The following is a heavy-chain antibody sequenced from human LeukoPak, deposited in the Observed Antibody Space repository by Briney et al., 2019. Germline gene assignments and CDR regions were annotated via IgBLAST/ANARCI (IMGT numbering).Heavy chain of an antibody. CDR1: GDSIRSYH. J-gene: IGHJ4*02. CDR3: ATYTRHCSGGTCYSIDY. Sequence: PSETLSLTCTVSGDSIRSYHWTWIRQPPGRRLEWIGYVYYDGSNQHNPSLKSRVTISLDTSNSQFSLKLSSVTAADTAIYYCATYTRHCSGGTCYSIDYWGQGTLVSVSS. CDR2: VYYDGSN. V-gene: IGHV4-59*08. D-gene: IGHD2-15*01.